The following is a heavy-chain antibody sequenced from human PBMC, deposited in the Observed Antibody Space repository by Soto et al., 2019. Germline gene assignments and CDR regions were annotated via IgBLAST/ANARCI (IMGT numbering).Heavy chain of an antibody. D-gene: IGHD1-7*01. J-gene: IGHJ6*03. CDR2: IYSGGST. Sequence: PGGSLRLSCAASGFTVSSNYMSWVRQAPGKGLEWVSVIYSGGSTYYADSVKGRFTISRDNSKNTLYLQMNSLRAEDTAVYYCAKETGTTVNYYYYMDVWGKGTTVTVSS. CDR1: GFTVSSNY. CDR3: AKETGTTVNYYYYMDV. V-gene: IGHV3-66*01.